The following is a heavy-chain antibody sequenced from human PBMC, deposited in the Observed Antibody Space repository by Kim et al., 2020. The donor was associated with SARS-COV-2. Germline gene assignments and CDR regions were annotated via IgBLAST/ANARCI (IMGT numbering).Heavy chain of an antibody. CDR2: INPNSGVT. J-gene: IGHJ4*02. V-gene: IGHV1-2*06. D-gene: IGHD1-7*01. CDR3: ARGENWNYGGRPDY. CDR1: GYTFTGYY. Sequence: ASVKVSCKASGYTFTGYYIYWVRQAPGQGLEWMGRINPNSGVTNYAQKFQGRVTMTRDTSISTAYMELSRLRSDDTAVYYCARGENWNYGGRPDYWGQGTLVTVSS.